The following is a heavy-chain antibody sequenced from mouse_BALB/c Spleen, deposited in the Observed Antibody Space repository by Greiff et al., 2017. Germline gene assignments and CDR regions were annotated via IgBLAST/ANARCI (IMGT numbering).Heavy chain of an antibody. CDR1: GFTFSDAW. V-gene: IGHV6-6*01. CDR3: TGRLRRRGFDY. J-gene: IGHJ2*01. Sequence: EVHLVESGGGLVQPGGSMKLSCAASGFTFSDAWMDWVRQSPEKGLEWVAEIRRKANNHATYYAESVKGRFTISRDDSKSSVYLQMNSLRAEDTGIYDCTGRLRRRGFDYWGQGTTLTVSS. D-gene: IGHD2-2*01. CDR2: IRRKANNHAT.